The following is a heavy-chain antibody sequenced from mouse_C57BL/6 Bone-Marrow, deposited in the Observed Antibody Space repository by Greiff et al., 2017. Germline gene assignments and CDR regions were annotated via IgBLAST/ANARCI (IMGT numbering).Heavy chain of an antibody. CDR2: IYPGDGDT. V-gene: IGHV1-80*01. Sequence: QVQLQQSGAELVKPGASVKISCKASGYAFSSYWMNWVKQRPGKGLEWIGQIYPGDGDTNYNGKFKGKATLTADKSSSTAYMQLSSRTSEDSAVYFCARGDYDYDWYFDVWGTGTTVTVSS. D-gene: IGHD2-4*01. CDR3: ARGDYDYDWYFDV. CDR1: GYAFSSYW. J-gene: IGHJ1*03.